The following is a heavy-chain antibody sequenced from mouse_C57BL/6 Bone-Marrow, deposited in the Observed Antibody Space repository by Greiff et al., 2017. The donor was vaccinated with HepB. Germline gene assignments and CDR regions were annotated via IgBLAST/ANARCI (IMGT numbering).Heavy chain of an antibody. CDR3: ARGLPWFAY. D-gene: IGHD3-1*01. V-gene: IGHV3-8*01. J-gene: IGHJ3*01. Sequence: VQLKESGPGLAKPSQTPSLTCSVTGYSITSYYWNWIRKFPGNKLEYMGYISYSGSTYYNPSLKSRISITRDTSKNQYYLQLNSVTTEDTATYYCARGLPWFAYWGQGTLVTVSA. CDR1: GYSITSYY. CDR2: ISYSGST.